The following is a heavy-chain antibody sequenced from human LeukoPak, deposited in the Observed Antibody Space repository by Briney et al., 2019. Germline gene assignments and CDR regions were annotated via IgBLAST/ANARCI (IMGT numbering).Heavy chain of an antibody. Sequence: SETLSLTCAVYGGSFSGYYWSWIRQPPGKGLEWIGEINHSGSTNYNPSLKSRVTISVDTSKNQLSLKLSSVTAADTAVYYCARGGRWLQYFYFDYWGQGTLVTVSS. V-gene: IGHV4-34*01. D-gene: IGHD5-24*01. J-gene: IGHJ4*02. CDR3: ARGGRWLQYFYFDY. CDR2: INHSGST. CDR1: GGSFSGYY.